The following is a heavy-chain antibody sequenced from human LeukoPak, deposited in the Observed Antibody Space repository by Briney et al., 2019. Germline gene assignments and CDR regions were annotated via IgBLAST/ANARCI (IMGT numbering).Heavy chain of an antibody. Sequence: GGSLRLSCAASGVTFSSYAMSWVRQAPGKGLEWVSAISGSGGSTYYADSVKGRFTISRDNSKNTLYLQMNSLRAEDTAVYYCARDIVVVPAAGFDPWGQGTLVTVSS. CDR2: ISGSGGST. V-gene: IGHV3-23*01. CDR1: GVTFSSYA. CDR3: ARDIVVVPAAGFDP. J-gene: IGHJ5*02. D-gene: IGHD2-2*01.